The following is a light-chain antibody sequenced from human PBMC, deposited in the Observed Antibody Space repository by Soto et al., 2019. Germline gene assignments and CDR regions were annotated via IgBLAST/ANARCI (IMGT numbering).Light chain of an antibody. V-gene: IGKV1-5*01. CDR2: DAS. J-gene: IGKJ5*01. Sequence: DIQMTQSRSTLSGSVGDRFTITCRASQSISRWLAWYQQKPRKAPKALIYDASTLRSGVPSRLSGGGSGTEFTLTISSLQPDDFATYYCQQYNNYSTFGQGTRLEIK. CDR1: QSISRW. CDR3: QQYNNYST.